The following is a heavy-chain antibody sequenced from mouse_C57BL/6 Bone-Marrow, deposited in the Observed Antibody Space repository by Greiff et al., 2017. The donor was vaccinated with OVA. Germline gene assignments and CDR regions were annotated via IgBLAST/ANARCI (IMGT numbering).Heavy chain of an antibody. J-gene: IGHJ3*01. CDR2: IYPGGGYT. V-gene: IGHV1-63*01. Sequence: VKPQESGAELVRPGTSVKMSCKASGYTFTNYWIGWAKQRPGHGLEWIGDIYPGGGYTNYNEKFKGKATLTADKSSSTAYMQFSSLTSEDSAIYYCARGGYGSSSWFAYWGQGTLVTVSA. CDR3: ARGGYGSSSWFAY. D-gene: IGHD1-1*01. CDR1: GYTFTNYW.